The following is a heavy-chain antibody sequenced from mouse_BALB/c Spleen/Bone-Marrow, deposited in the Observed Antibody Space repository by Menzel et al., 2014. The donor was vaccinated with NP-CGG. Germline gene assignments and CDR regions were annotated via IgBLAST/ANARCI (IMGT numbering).Heavy chain of an antibody. D-gene: IGHD1-1*01. CDR2: ISSGSSTI. CDR3: ARRHYGSSYGYFDV. CDR1: GFIFSSFG. Sequence: DVMLVESGGGLVQPGGSRKLSCAASGFIFSSFGMHWVRQAPEKGLEWVAYISSGSSTIYYADSVKGRFTISRDNPKNTLFLQMTSLRSDDTAMYYCARRHYGSSYGYFDVWGAGTTVTVSS. J-gene: IGHJ1*01. V-gene: IGHV5-17*02.